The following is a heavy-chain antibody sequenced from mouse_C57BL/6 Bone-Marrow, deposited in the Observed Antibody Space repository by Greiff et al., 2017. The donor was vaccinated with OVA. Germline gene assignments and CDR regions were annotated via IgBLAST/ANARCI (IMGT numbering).Heavy chain of an antibody. CDR2: ISDGGSYT. D-gene: IGHD2-4*01. Sequence: EVQRVESGGGLVKPGGSLKLSCAASGFTFSSYAMSWVRQTPEKRLAWVATISDGGSYTYYPDNVKGRFTISRDHAKNNLYLQMSHLKSEDTAMYYCARDHYDYDTYFDVWGTGTTVTVSS. CDR3: ARDHYDYDTYFDV. J-gene: IGHJ1*03. CDR1: GFTFSSYA. V-gene: IGHV5-4*01.